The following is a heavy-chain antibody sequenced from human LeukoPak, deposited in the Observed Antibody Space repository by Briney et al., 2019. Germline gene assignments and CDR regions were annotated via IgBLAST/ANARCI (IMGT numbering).Heavy chain of an antibody. J-gene: IGHJ6*04. Sequence: GGSLRLSCAASGFTFSSSGMHWVRQAPGKGLEWVAFIRYDGNNKYYADSVKGRFTISRDNAKNSLYLQMNSLRAEDTAVYYCAELGITMIGGVWGKGTTVTISS. CDR3: AELGITMIGGV. CDR2: IRYDGNNK. V-gene: IGHV3-30*02. D-gene: IGHD3-10*02. CDR1: GFTFSSSG.